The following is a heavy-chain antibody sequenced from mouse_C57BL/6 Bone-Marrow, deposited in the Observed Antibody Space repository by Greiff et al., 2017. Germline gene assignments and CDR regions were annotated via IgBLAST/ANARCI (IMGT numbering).Heavy chain of an antibody. D-gene: IGHD2-3*01. V-gene: IGHV5-6*01. CDR2: ISSGGSYT. CDR3: ARYDGYYNAMDY. Sequence: EVMLVESGGDLVKPGGSLTLSCAASGFTFSSYGMSWVRQTPDKRLEWVATISSGGSYTYYPDSVKGRFTISRDNAKHTLYLQMSSLKSEDTAMYYCARYDGYYNAMDYWGQGTSVTVSS. CDR1: GFTFSSYG. J-gene: IGHJ4*01.